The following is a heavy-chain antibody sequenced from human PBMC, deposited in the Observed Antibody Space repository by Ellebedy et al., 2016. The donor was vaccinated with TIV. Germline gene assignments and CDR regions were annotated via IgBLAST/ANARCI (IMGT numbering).Heavy chain of an antibody. Sequence: PGGSLRLSCAASGFTFSSYAMHWVRQAPGKGLEWVAVISYDGSNKYYADSVKGRFTISRDNSKNTLYLQMNSLRAEDTAVYYCATVESRLLFYGDYRKLDYWGQGTLVTVSS. CDR2: ISYDGSNK. J-gene: IGHJ4*02. D-gene: IGHD4-17*01. V-gene: IGHV3-30-3*01. CDR3: ATVESRLLFYGDYRKLDY. CDR1: GFTFSSYA.